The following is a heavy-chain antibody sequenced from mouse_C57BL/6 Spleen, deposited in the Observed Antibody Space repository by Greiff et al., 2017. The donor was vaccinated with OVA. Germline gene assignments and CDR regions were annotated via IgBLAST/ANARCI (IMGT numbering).Heavy chain of an antibody. CDR1: GYAFSSYW. Sequence: QVQLQQSGAELVKPGASVKISCTASGYAFSSYWMNWVNQRPGKGLEWIGQIYPGDGDTNYNGKFKGKATLTADKSSSTAYMQLSSLTSEDSAVYFGAKDDGSSYRGYFDYWGKGTTLTVSS. CDR2: IYPGDGDT. J-gene: IGHJ2*01. D-gene: IGHD1-1*01. V-gene: IGHV1-80*01. CDR3: AKDDGSSYRGYFDY.